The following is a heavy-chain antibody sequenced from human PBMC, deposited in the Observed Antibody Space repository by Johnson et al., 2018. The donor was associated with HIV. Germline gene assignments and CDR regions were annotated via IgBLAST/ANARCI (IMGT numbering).Heavy chain of an antibody. CDR1: GFTFDDYA. J-gene: IGHJ3*02. CDR3: ARDLFPLVVPGAIGTGAFDI. CDR2: ISGSGGST. V-gene: IGHV3-23*04. D-gene: IGHD2-2*01. Sequence: VQLVESGGGVVQPGRSLRLSCAASGFTFDDYAMHWVRQAPGKGLEWVSGISGSGGSTYYADSVKGRFTISRDNSKNTLYLQLNSLRAEDTAVYFCARDLFPLVVPGAIGTGAFDIWGQGTKVTVSS.